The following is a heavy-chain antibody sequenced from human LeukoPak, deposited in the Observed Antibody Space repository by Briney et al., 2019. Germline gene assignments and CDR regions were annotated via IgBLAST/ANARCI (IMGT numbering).Heavy chain of an antibody. CDR3: ARTFRDTAMAGGDY. J-gene: IGHJ4*02. Sequence: PSETLSLTCTVSGYSISSGYYWGWIRPPPGKGLEWIGSIYHSGSTYYNPSLKSRVTISVDTSKNQFSLKLSSVTAADTAVYYCARTFRDTAMAGGDYWGQGTLVTVSS. D-gene: IGHD5-18*01. CDR2: IYHSGST. CDR1: GYSISSGYY. V-gene: IGHV4-38-2*02.